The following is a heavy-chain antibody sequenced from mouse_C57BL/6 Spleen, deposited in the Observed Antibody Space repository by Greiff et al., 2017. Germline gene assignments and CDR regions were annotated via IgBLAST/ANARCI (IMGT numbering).Heavy chain of an antibody. CDR1: GFNIKDDY. V-gene: IGHV14-4*01. CDR3: TTGYYDYFDY. Sequence: EVQLVESGAELVRPGASVKLSCTASGFNIKDDYMHWVKQRPEQGLEWIGWIDPENGDTEYASKFQGKATITADTSSNTAYLQLSSLTSEDTAVYYCTTGYYDYFDYWGQGTTLTVSS. CDR2: IDPENGDT. J-gene: IGHJ2*01. D-gene: IGHD2-3*01.